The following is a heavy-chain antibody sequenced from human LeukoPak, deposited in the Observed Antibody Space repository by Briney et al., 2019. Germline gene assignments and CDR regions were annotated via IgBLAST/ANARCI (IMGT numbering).Heavy chain of an antibody. D-gene: IGHD2-8*01. V-gene: IGHV3-15*01. CDR3: TTSPAMLSYYYYYMDV. Sequence: RIRQPPGKGLEWVGRIKSKTDGGTTDYAAPVKGRFTISRDDSKNTLYLQMNSLKTEDTAVYYCTTSPAMLSYYYYYMDVWGKGTTVTISS. CDR2: IKSKTDGGTT. J-gene: IGHJ6*03.